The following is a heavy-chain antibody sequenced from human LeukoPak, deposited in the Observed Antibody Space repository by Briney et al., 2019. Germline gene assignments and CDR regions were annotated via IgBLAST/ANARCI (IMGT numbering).Heavy chain of an antibody. J-gene: IGHJ4*02. CDR2: ISAYNGNT. CDR1: GYTFTSYG. V-gene: IGHV1-18*01. CDR3: ARVLLWFGESKYFDY. D-gene: IGHD3-10*01. Sequence: ASVKVSCKASGYTFTSYGIIWVRQAPGQGLEWMGWISAYNGNTNYAQKLQGRVTMTTDTSTSTAYMELRSLRSDDTAVYYCARVLLWFGESKYFDYWGQGTLVTVSS.